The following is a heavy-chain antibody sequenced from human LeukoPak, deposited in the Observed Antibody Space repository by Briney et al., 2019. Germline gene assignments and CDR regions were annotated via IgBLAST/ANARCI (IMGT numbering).Heavy chain of an antibody. CDR3: ASFRPSGYLTDY. CDR2: IYYSGST. J-gene: IGHJ4*02. V-gene: IGHV4-39*01. D-gene: IGHD3-3*01. Sequence: PSETLSLTXTVSGGSISSSSYYWGWIRQPPGKGLEWIGSIYYSGSTYYNPSLKSRVTISVDTSKNQFSLKLSSATAADTAVYYCASFRPSGYLTDYWGQGTLVTVSS. CDR1: GGSISSSSYY.